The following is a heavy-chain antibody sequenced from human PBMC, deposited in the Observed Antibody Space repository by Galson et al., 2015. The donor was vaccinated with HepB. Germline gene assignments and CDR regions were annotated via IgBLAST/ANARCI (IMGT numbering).Heavy chain of an antibody. CDR3: ARHVGGDYVGCFDP. J-gene: IGHJ5*02. CDR2: IDPSDSYI. Sequence: QSGAEVKKSGESLKISCKTSGYSFTTYWIYWVRQIPGKGLEWMGRIDPSDSYINYNPSFEGHIAISIDESISTVHLQWSSLRASDTAIYYCARHVGGDYVGCFDPWGQGTLVTVSS. CDR1: GYSFTTYW. D-gene: IGHD4-17*01. V-gene: IGHV5-10-1*01.